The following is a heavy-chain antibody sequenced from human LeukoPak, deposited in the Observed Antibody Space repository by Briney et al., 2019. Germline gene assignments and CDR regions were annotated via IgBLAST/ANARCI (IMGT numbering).Heavy chain of an antibody. Sequence: SETLSLTCTVSGGSISNYYWSWIRQPPGKGLEWIGYIYYSGSTNYNPSLKSRVTISVDMSKNQFSLKLTSVTAADTAVYYCARGLGSRYYFNSWGQGTLVTVSS. CDR3: ARGLGSRYYFNS. CDR1: GGSISNYY. CDR2: IYYSGST. V-gene: IGHV4-59*01. D-gene: IGHD3-10*01. J-gene: IGHJ4*02.